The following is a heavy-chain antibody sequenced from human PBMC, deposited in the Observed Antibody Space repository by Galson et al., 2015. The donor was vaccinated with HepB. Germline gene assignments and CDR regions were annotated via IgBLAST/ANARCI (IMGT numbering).Heavy chain of an antibody. J-gene: IGHJ6*02. CDR2: INPNSGGT. V-gene: IGHV1-2*05. D-gene: IGHD2-15*01. CDR3: VLGGVVAATSDYYYGMDV. Sequence: SVKVSCKASGYTFTGYYMHWVRQAPGQGLEWMGRINPNSGGTNYAQKFQGRVTMTRDTSISTAYMELSRLRSDDTVVYYCVLGGVVAATSDYYYGMDVWGQGITVTVSS. CDR1: GYTFTGYY.